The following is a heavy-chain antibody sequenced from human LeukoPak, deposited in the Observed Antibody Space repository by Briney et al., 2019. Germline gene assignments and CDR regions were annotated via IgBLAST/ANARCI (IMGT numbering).Heavy chain of an antibody. V-gene: IGHV4-4*07. CDR1: GGSISSYH. CDR2: IYTSGST. CDR3: ARDLFVASSLFFDY. Sequence: SETLSLTCTVSGGSISSYHWSWIRQPAGKGLEWIGRIYTSGSTNYNPSLKSRVTMSVDTSKNQFSLKLSSVAAADTAVYYCARDLFVASSLFFDYWGQGTLVTVSS. D-gene: IGHD6-13*01. J-gene: IGHJ4*02.